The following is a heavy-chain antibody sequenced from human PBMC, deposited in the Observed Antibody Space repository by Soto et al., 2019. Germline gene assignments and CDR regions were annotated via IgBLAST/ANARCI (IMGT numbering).Heavy chain of an antibody. V-gene: IGHV1-3*01. J-gene: IGHJ4*02. Sequence: ASVKVSCKASGYTFTSYAMHWVRQAPGQRLEWMGWINAGNGNTKYSQKFQGRVTITRDTSASTAYMELSSLRSGDTAVYYCARGDKLVRELFFDYWGQGTLVTVPQ. CDR3: ARGDKLVRELFFDY. CDR1: GYTFTSYA. D-gene: IGHD6-13*01. CDR2: INAGNGNT.